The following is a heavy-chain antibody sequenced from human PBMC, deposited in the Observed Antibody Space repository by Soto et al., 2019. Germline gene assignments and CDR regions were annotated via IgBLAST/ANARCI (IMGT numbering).Heavy chain of an antibody. CDR1: GGTFSSYA. D-gene: IGHD4-17*01. CDR2: IIPIFGTA. J-gene: IGHJ5*02. CDR3: ARGRIEHINIYGDYYNWFDP. V-gene: IGHV1-69*01. Sequence: QVQLVQSGAEVKKPGSSVKVSCKASGGTFSSYAISWVRQAPGQGLEWMGGIIPIFGTANYAQKFQGRVTITADESTSTAYMELSSLRSEDTAVYYCARGRIEHINIYGDYYNWFDPWGQGTLVTVSS.